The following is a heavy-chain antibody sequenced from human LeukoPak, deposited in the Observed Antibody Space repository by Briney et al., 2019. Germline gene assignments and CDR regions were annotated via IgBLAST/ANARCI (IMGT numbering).Heavy chain of an antibody. D-gene: IGHD5-24*01. J-gene: IGHJ4*02. CDR1: GGTFSSYA. CDR3: ASSWDGYNSPFDY. CDR2: IIPIFGTA. V-gene: IGHV1-69*05. Sequence: SVKVSRKASGGTFSSYAISWVRQAPGQGLEWMGGIIPIFGTANYAQKFQGRVTITTDESTSTAYMELSSLRSEDTAVYYCASSWDGYNSPFDYWGQGTLVTVSS.